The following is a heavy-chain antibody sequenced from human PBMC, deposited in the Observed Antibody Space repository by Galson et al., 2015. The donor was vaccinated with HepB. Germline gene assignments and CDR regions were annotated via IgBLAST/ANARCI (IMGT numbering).Heavy chain of an antibody. V-gene: IGHV3-23*01. J-gene: IGHJ4*02. CDR2: ISGKGDNT. CDR1: GFTFNNFA. CDR3: ARAGIRDVVPTARFSPAPDY. D-gene: IGHD3-3*01. Sequence: SLRLSCAASGFTFNNFAMSWVRQAPGKGLEWVSAISGKGDNTYYADSVRGRFTISRDTSRNTLYLQMRSLRADDTALYYCARAGIRDVVPTARFSPAPDYWGQGTLVTVSS.